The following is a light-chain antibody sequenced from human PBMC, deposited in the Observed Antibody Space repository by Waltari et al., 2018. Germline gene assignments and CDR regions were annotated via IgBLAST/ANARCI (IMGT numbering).Light chain of an antibody. CDR2: TAS. CDR3: QQVYSSPLT. CDR1: QGISSY. Sequence: QLTQSPSSLSASVGDRVPVTCRASQGISSYLAWYQQKPAKAPKLLIYTASTLQSGVPSRFSGSGSGTDFTLTISSLQPEDFATYYCQQVYSSPLTFGQGTRLEIK. J-gene: IGKJ5*01. V-gene: IGKV1-9*01.